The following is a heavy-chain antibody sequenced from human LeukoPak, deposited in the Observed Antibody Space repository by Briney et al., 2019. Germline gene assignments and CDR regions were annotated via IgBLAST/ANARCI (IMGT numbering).Heavy chain of an antibody. CDR1: GFSFSSYG. CDR3: AKDPLYCSGGSCYQNSYYFDY. D-gene: IGHD2-15*01. V-gene: IGHV3-30*18. CDR2: ISYDGSNK. J-gene: IGHJ4*02. Sequence: PGGSLRLSCAAAGFSFSSYGMHWVRQAPGKGLEWVAVISYDGSNKYYADSVKGRFTISRDNSKNTLYLQMNSLRAEDTAVYYCAKDPLYCSGGSCYQNSYYFDYWGQGTLVTVSS.